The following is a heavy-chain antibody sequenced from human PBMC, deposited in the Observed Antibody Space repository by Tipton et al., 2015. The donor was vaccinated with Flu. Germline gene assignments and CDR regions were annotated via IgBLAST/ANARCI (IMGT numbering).Heavy chain of an antibody. CDR1: GFTFRSYW. J-gene: IGHJ3*02. V-gene: IGHV3-7*03. CDR3: ARDWGGNYAFDI. CDR2: INQDRSEK. Sequence: SLRLSCAASGFTFRSYWMNWVRQTPGSGLEWVANINQDRSEKYYLDSVKGRFAISRDNPKNSLYLQMDSLRVEDTAIYYCARDWGGNYAFDIWGQGAMVTVSS. D-gene: IGHD3-16*01.